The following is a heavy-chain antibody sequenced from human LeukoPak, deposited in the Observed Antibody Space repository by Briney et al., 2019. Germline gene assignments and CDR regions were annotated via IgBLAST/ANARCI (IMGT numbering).Heavy chain of an antibody. Sequence: GSLRLSCAASGFTFSNYGMHWVRQAPGKGLEWVAVISYDGSNKYYADSVKGRFTISRDNSKNTLYLQMNSLRAEDTAVYYCAREVASYYYYGMDVWGQGTTVTVSS. CDR3: AREVASYYYYGMDV. CDR2: ISYDGSNK. V-gene: IGHV3-30*03. J-gene: IGHJ6*02. CDR1: GFTFSNYG.